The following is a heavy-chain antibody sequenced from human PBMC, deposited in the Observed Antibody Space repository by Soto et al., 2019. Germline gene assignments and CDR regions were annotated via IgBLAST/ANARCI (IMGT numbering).Heavy chain of an antibody. CDR1: GGTFSSYT. V-gene: IGHV1-69*02. CDR3: ARGGYDFWSGFDY. CDR2: IIPILGIA. J-gene: IGHJ4*02. D-gene: IGHD3-3*01. Sequence: GASVKVSCKASGGTFSSYTISWVRQAPGQGLEWMGRIIPILGIANYAQKFQGRVTITADKSTSTAYMELSSLRSEDTAVYYCARGGYDFWSGFDYWGQGTLVTVSS.